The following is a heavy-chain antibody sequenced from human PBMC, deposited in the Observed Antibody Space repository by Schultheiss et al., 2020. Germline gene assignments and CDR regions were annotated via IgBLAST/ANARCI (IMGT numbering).Heavy chain of an antibody. CDR3: ARSNRYGDYDHYYYYMDV. D-gene: IGHD4-17*01. CDR1: GGTFSSYA. J-gene: IGHJ6*03. V-gene: IGHV1-69*05. Sequence: SVKVSCKASGGTFSSYAISWVRQAPGQGLEWMGGIIPIFGTANYAQKFQGRVTITSDRSVSTAYMELSSLRSEDTAVYYCARSNRYGDYDHYYYYMDVWGKGTTVTVSS. CDR2: IIPIFGTA.